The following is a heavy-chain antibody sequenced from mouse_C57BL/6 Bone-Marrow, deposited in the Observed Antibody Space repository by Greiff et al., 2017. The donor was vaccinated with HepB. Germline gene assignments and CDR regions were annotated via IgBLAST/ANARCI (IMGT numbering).Heavy chain of an antibody. CDR1: GYSITSGYY. CDR3: ARPLITTVEPNGYFDV. CDR2: ISYDGSN. Sequence: EVQLQESGPGLVKPSQSLSLTCSVTGYSITSGYYWNWIRQFPGNKLEWMGYISYDGSNNYNPSLKNRISITRDTSKNQFFLKLNSVTTEDTATYYCARPLITTVEPNGYFDVWGTGTTVTVSS. V-gene: IGHV3-6*01. D-gene: IGHD1-1*01. J-gene: IGHJ1*03.